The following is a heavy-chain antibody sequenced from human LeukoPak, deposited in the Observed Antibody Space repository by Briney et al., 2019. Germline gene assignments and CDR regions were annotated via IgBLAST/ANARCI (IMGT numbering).Heavy chain of an antibody. D-gene: IGHD6-13*01. CDR3: ARRSIAAAGKKFDY. V-gene: IGHV1-69*06. CDR1: GGTFSSYG. J-gene: IGHJ4*02. CDR2: IIPIFGTA. Sequence: ASVKVSCKASGGTFSSYGISWVRQAPGQGLEWMGGIIPIFGTANYAQKFQGRVTITADKSTSTAYMELSSLRSEDTAVYYCARRSIAAAGKKFDYWGQGTLVTVSS.